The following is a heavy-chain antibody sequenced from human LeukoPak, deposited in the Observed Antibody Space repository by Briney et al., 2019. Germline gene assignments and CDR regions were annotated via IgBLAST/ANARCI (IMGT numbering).Heavy chain of an antibody. CDR1: GFSFRDFW. CDR3: AKALRGWNYFAFDI. CDR2: INQGGSVK. V-gene: IGHV3-7*03. J-gene: IGHJ3*02. Sequence: GGSLRLSCAASGFSFRDFWMTWVRQAPGKGLEWVANINQGGSVKYYVDSVKGRFTISRDDAKSSLYVQMNSLRAEDTAVYYCAKALRGWNYFAFDIWGQGTMVTVSS. D-gene: IGHD1-7*01.